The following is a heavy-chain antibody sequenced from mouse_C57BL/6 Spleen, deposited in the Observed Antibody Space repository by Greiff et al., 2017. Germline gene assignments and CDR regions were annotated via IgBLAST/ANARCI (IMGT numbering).Heavy chain of an antibody. CDR1: GYAFSSYW. CDR3: ARPTAQAPFAY. D-gene: IGHD3-2*02. V-gene: IGHV1-80*01. CDR2: IYPGDGDT. Sequence: QVQLQQSGAELVKPGASVKISCKASGYAFSSYWMNWVKQRPGKGLEWIGQIYPGDGDTNYNGKFKGKATLTADKASSTAYMQLSSLTSEDSAVYFCARPTAQAPFAYWGQGTLVTVSA. J-gene: IGHJ3*01.